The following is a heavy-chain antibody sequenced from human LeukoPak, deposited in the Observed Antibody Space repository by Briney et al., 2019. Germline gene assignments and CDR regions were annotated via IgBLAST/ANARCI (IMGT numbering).Heavy chain of an antibody. CDR2: INHSGGT. V-gene: IGHV4-34*01. CDR1: DDSITMYY. Sequence: SETLSLTCSVSDDSITMYYWTWIRQPPGKGLEWIGEINHSGGTNYNPSLKSRVTISVDTSKNQFSLKLSSVTAADTAVYYCARGTYVLYYWGQGTLVTVSS. D-gene: IGHD3-10*02. CDR3: ARGTYVLYY. J-gene: IGHJ4*02.